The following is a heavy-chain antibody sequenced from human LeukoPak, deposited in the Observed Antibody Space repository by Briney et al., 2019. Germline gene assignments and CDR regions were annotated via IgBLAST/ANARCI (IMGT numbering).Heavy chain of an antibody. J-gene: IGHJ4*02. V-gene: IGHV3-74*01. CDR3: ARAEKQQLAIPVDY. Sequence: GGSLRLSCAASGFTFSSYWMHWVRQAPGKGLVWVSRINSDGSSTSYADSVKGRFTISRDNAKNTLYLQMNSLRAEDTAVYYCARAEKQQLAIPVDYWGQGTLVTVSS. CDR1: GFTFSSYW. CDR2: INSDGSST. D-gene: IGHD6-13*01.